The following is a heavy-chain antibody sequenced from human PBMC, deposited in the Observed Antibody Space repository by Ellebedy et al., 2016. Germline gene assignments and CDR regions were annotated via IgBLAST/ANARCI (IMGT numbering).Heavy chain of an antibody. CDR1: GVSVSSND. J-gene: IGHJ3*02. D-gene: IGHD4-23*01. CDR2: MYGGGES. V-gene: IGHV3-53*01. CDR3: ATRHYGGFDI. Sequence: GESLKISXLVSGVSVSSNDMSWVRQAPGKGLELVSLMYGGGESYYADSVKGRFTISRDSPKNTLYLQMNSLRAEDTAVYYCATRHYGGFDIWGRGTMVTVSS.